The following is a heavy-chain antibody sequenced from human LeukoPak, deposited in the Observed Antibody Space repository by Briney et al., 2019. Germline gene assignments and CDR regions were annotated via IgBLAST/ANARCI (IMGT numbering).Heavy chain of an antibody. CDR2: VWFDGSNK. Sequence: GRSLRLSCAASTFIFSSYGMHWVRQAPGKGLEWVAVVWFDGSNKYYADSVKGRFTIPRDNAKNSLYLQMNSLRAEDTAVHYCARDWGYGMDVWGKGTTVTVSS. J-gene: IGHJ6*04. D-gene: IGHD3-16*01. CDR3: ARDWGYGMDV. CDR1: TFIFSSYG. V-gene: IGHV3-33*01.